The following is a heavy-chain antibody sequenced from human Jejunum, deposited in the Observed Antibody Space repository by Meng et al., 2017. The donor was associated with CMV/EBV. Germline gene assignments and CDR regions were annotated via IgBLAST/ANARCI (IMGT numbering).Heavy chain of an antibody. D-gene: IGHD3-22*01. CDR2: INSDGSST. J-gene: IGHJ3*01. CDR3: AARSYYYDSSGYEP. V-gene: IGHV3-74*01. Sequence: SVFTFSSYWMHWVRQAPGKGLVWVSRINSDGSSTSYADSVKGRFTISRDNAKNTLYLQMNSLRAEDTAVYYCAARSYYYDSSGYEPWGQGTMVTVSS. CDR1: VFTFSSYW.